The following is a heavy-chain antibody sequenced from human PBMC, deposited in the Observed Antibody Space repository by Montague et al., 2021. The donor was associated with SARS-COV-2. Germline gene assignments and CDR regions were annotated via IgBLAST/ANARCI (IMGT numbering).Heavy chain of an antibody. CDR1: GGSFSGYY. CDR2: INHSGST. V-gene: IGHV4-34*01. CDR3: ARGDVVVVAANDYYYGMDV. Sequence: SETLSLICAVYGGSFSGYYWSWIRQPPGKGLEWIGEINHSGSTNYNPSLKSRVTISVDTSKNQFSLKLSSVTAADTAVYYCARGDVVVVAANDYYYGMDVWGQGTTVTVSS. D-gene: IGHD2-15*01. J-gene: IGHJ6*02.